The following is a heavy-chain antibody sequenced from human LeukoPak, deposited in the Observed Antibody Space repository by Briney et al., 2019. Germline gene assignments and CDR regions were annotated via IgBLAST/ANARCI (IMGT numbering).Heavy chain of an antibody. J-gene: IGHJ6*03. Sequence: SQTLSLTCTVSGGSISSGSHYWSWIRQPAGKGLEWIGRIYTSGSTNYNPSLKSRVTISVDTSKNQFSLKLSSVTAADTAVYYCARDGKATVVKDYYYYYYMDVWGKGTTVTVSS. CDR3: ARDGKATVVKDYYYYYYMDV. V-gene: IGHV4-61*02. D-gene: IGHD4-23*01. CDR1: GGSISSGSHY. CDR2: IYTSGST.